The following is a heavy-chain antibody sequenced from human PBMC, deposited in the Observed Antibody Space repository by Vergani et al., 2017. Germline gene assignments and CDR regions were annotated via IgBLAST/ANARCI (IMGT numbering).Heavy chain of an antibody. CDR3: AREGVGASFDYGMDV. D-gene: IGHD1-26*01. Sequence: QVQLVQSGAEVKKPGASVKVSCKASGYTFTSYYMHWVRQAPGQGLEWMGIINPSGGSTSYAQKFQGRVTMTRDTATSTVYMELSSLRSEDTAVYYGAREGVGASFDYGMDVWGQGTTVTVSS. CDR2: INPSGGST. V-gene: IGHV1-46*01. CDR1: GYTFTSYY. J-gene: IGHJ6*02.